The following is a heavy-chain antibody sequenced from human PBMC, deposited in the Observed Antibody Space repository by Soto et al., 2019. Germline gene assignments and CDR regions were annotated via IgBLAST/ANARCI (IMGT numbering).Heavy chain of an antibody. CDR3: ARGNGLTGGY. CDR1: GYTFASYG. V-gene: IGHV1-18*01. CDR2: ISAYNGNT. Sequence: QVQLVQSGAEVKKPGASVKVSCKASGYTFASYGISWVRQAPGQGLAWMGWISAYNGNTNCAEKLQGRVTMTTETSASTACMVLRCLRSDDTAVYYCARGNGLTGGYWGQGTLVTVSS. D-gene: IGHD3-22*01. J-gene: IGHJ4*02.